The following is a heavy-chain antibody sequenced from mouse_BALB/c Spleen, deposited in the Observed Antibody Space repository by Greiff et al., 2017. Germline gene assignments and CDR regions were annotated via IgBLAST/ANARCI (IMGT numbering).Heavy chain of an antibody. CDR1: GYSLTSGYY. J-gene: IGHJ3*01. V-gene: IGHV3-6*02. Sequence: EVKLQESGPGLVKPSQSLSLTCSVTGYSLTSGYYWYCIRQFPGNKLEWMGYISYDGSNDYNPSLKNRISITRDTSKNQFFLKLNSVTTEDTATYYSARGVYYEYDGGFAYGGQGTLVTVSA. CDR3: ARGVYYEYDGGFAY. D-gene: IGHD2-4*01. CDR2: ISYDGSN.